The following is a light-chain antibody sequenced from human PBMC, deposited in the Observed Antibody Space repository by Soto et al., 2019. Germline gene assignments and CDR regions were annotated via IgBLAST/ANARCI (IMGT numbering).Light chain of an antibody. CDR3: QQYGSSPPWT. Sequence: DIVLTQSPGTLSLSPGERATLSCRASQSVSSSYLAWYQQKPGQAPRLLIYGASSRATVSPDRFSGSGSGTDFTLTISRLEPEDFAVYYCQQYGSSPPWTFGQGTKVEIK. CDR1: QSVSSSY. J-gene: IGKJ1*01. V-gene: IGKV3-20*01. CDR2: GAS.